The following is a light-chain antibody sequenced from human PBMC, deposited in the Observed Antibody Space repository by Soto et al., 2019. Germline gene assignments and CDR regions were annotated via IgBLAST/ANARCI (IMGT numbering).Light chain of an antibody. Sequence: QSVLTQPASVSGSPGQSITISCTGTSSDVGGYNYVSWYQQHPGKAPKLMIYDVSNRPSGVSNRFSGSKSGNTASLTISGLQADDEADYYCSSYTSSSTLGVFGGGTK. CDR3: SSYTSSSTLGV. J-gene: IGLJ2*01. CDR2: DVS. V-gene: IGLV2-14*01. CDR1: SSDVGGYNY.